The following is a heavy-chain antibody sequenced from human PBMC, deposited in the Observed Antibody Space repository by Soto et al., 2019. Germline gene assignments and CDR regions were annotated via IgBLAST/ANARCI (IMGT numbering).Heavy chain of an antibody. J-gene: IGHJ4*02. D-gene: IGHD5-12*01. V-gene: IGHV3-23*01. CDR3: AKGVEGYVVSSFDS. CDR1: GFIFSDYA. Sequence: EVQLLESGGGGVQPGGSLRLSCAASGFIFSDYAMTWVRQTPGKGLEWVSAITSSGSSTYFADSLKGRITISRDNSENTLSLQMDSLRVEDTAIYYCAKGVEGYVVSSFDSWGQGALVTVSS. CDR2: ITSSGSST.